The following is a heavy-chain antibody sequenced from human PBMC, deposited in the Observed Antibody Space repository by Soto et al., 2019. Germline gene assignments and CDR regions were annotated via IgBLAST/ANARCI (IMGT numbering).Heavy chain of an antibody. J-gene: IGHJ5*02. CDR3: AKGGARGYYGCWSGSLVDNWFDP. V-gene: IGHV3-30*18. Sequence: EGSLRISCAASGFTFSSYGMHWARQAPGKGLEWVAVISYDGSNKYYADSVKGRFTISRDKSNNTLYLQMNSLRAEDTAVYYCAKGGARGYYGCWSGSLVDNWFDPWGQGTLVTVSS. D-gene: IGHD3-3*01. CDR2: ISYDGSNK. CDR1: GFTFSSYG.